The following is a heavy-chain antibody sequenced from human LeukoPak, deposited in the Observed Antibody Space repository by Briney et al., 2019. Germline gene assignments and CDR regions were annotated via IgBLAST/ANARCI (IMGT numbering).Heavy chain of an antibody. CDR3: ARDHRAVAKIDY. CDR1: GFTFSSYS. V-gene: IGHV3-21*01. D-gene: IGHD6-19*01. Sequence: GGSLRLSCAASGFTFSSYSMNWVRQAPGKGLEWVSSISSSSSYIYYADSVKGRFTISRDNAKNSLYLQMNSLRAEDTAVYYCARDHRAVAKIDYWGQGTLVTVSS. J-gene: IGHJ4*02. CDR2: ISSSSSYI.